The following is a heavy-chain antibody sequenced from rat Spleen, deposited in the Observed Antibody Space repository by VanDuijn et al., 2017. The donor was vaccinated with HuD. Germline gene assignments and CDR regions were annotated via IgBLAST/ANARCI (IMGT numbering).Heavy chain of an antibody. V-gene: IGHV5-7*01. D-gene: IGHD1-11*01. CDR3: ARHGYGGYSGPFAY. Sequence: EVQLVESGGGLVQPGRSMKLSCAASGFTFRDYNMAWVRQAPKKGLEWVATISYDGSSAYYRDSVKGRFTISRDNAQSTLYLQMDSLRSEDTATYYCARHGYGGYSGPFAYWGQGTLVTVSS. CDR2: ISYDGSSA. J-gene: IGHJ3*01. CDR1: GFTFRDYN.